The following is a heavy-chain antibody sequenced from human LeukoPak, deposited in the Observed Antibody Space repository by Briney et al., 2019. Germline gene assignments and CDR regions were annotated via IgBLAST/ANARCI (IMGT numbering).Heavy chain of an antibody. J-gene: IGHJ5*02. V-gene: IGHV1-2*02. Sequence: ASVKVSCKASGYTFTGYYMHWVRQAPGQGLEWMGWINPNSGGTNYAQKFQGRVTMTRDTSISTAYMELSRLRSDDMAVYYCAREIAVATGSWGQGTLVTVSS. CDR3: AREIAVATGS. CDR1: GYTFTGYY. CDR2: INPNSGGT. D-gene: IGHD6-19*01.